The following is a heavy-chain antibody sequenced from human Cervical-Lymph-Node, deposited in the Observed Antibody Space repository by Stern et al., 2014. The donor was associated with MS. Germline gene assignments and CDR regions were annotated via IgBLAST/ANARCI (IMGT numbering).Heavy chain of an antibody. CDR2: IPPLFGTT. CDR3: ARGAYSSSFRVPLDY. CDR1: GDTFNTYD. D-gene: IGHD6-6*01. Sequence: VQLVESGAEVKKPGSSVKVSCKASGDTFNTYDFTWVRQAPGQGLEWMGGIPPLFGTTQLAQRVQDRVTMTADESSSTVYMELSRLRSEDTAIYYCARGAYSSSFRVPLDYWGQGTLVTVSS. V-gene: IGHV1-69*01. J-gene: IGHJ4*02.